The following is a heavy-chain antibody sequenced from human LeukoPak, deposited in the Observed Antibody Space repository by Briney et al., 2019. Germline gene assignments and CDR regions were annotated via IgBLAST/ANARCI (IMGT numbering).Heavy chain of an antibody. V-gene: IGHV4-59*01. J-gene: IGHJ3*02. CDR2: IYYSGST. CDR3: AREGSGMAQIGAFDI. Sequence: SETLSLTCTVSGGSISSYYWSWIRQPPGKGLEWIGYIYYSGSTNYNPSLKSRVTISVDTSKNQFSLKLSSVTAADTAVYYCAREGSGMAQIGAFDIWGQGRMVTVSS. CDR1: GGSISSYY. D-gene: IGHD3-10*01.